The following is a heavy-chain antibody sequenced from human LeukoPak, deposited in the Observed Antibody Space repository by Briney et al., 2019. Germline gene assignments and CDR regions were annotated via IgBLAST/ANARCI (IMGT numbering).Heavy chain of an antibody. J-gene: IGHJ4*02. CDR1: GYSFTSYW. D-gene: IGHD3-10*01. V-gene: IGHV5-10-1*01. CDR3: ASGSGIYSPDY. Sequence: GESLKISCKGSGYSFTSYWISWVRQMPGKGLEWMGRIDPSDSYTNYSPSFQGHVTISADKSISTACLQWNSLKASDTAMYYCASGSGIYSPDYWGQGTLVTVSS. CDR2: IDPSDSYT.